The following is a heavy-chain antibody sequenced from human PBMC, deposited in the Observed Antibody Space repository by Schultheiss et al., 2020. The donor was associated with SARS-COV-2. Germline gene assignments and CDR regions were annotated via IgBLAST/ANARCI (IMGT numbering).Heavy chain of an antibody. J-gene: IGHJ4*02. D-gene: IGHD1-26*01. CDR3: AKENPVPNSGSYYTGFDY. CDR1: GFTFSSYA. CDR2: IWYDGSNK. V-gene: IGHV3-33*06. Sequence: GESLKISCAASGFTFSSYAMHWVRQAPGKGLDWVAIIWYDGSNKYYADSVKGRFTISRDNSKNTLYLQMNSLRAEDTAVYYCAKENPVPNSGSYYTGFDYWGQGTLVTVAS.